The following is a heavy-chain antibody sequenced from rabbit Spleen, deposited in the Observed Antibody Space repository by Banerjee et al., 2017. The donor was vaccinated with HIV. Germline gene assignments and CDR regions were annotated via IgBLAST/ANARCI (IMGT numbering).Heavy chain of an antibody. V-gene: IGHV1S45*01. Sequence: QEQLEESGGGLVKPEGSLTLTCTASGFSFSSSYWICWVRQAPGKGLELIACIYTGSSGSTYYASWAKGRFTISKTSSTTVTLQMTSLTAADTATYFCARDTGSSFSTYGMDLWGPGTLVTVS. J-gene: IGHJ6*01. CDR2: IYTGSSGST. D-gene: IGHD8-1*01. CDR1: GFSFSSSYW. CDR3: ARDTGSSFSTYGMDL.